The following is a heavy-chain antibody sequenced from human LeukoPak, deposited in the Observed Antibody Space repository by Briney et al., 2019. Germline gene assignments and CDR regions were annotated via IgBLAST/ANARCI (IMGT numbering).Heavy chain of an antibody. CDR2: MYTSGST. CDR1: GGSISSGSYY. V-gene: IGHV4-61*02. Sequence: SETLSLTCTVSGGSISSGSYYWSWIRQPAGKGLEWIGRMYTSGSTNYNPSLKSRVTISVDTSKNQFSLKLSAVTAADTAVYYCARVLTEYSSSRCLDFWGQGALATVSS. D-gene: IGHD6-13*01. J-gene: IGHJ4*02. CDR3: ARVLTEYSSSRCLDF.